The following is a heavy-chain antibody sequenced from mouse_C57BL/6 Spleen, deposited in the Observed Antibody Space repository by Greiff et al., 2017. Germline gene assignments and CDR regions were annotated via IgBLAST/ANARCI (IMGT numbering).Heavy chain of an antibody. Sequence: QVQLQQPGAELVMPGASVKLSCKASGYTFTSYWMHWVKQRPGQGLEWIGEIDPSDSCTTYNQKFKGKSTLTVDNSSSTAYLQLSSLTSEDSAVYYCARWGASVVDYWGQGTTLTVSS. CDR3: ARWGASVVDY. V-gene: IGHV1-69*01. D-gene: IGHD1-1*01. CDR2: IDPSDSCT. J-gene: IGHJ2*01. CDR1: GYTFTSYW.